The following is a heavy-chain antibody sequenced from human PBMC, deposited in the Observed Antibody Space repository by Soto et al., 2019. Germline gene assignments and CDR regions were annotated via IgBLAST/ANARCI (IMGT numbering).Heavy chain of an antibody. Sequence: GGSLRLSCAASGFTFSSYAMHWVRQAPGKGLEYVSAISSNGGSTYYANSVKGRFTISRDNSKNTLYLQMGSLRAEDMAVYYCARMGGLRGTFGGVIVPNPPFDYYYMDVWGKGTTVTVSS. CDR2: ISSNGGST. CDR3: ARMGGLRGTFGGVIVPNPPFDYYYMDV. D-gene: IGHD3-16*02. V-gene: IGHV3-64*01. J-gene: IGHJ6*03. CDR1: GFTFSSYA.